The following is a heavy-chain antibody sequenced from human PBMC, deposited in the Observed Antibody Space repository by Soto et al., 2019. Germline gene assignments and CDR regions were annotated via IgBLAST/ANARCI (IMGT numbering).Heavy chain of an antibody. CDR3: ARAWVGDYAGSDAFDI. J-gene: IGHJ3*02. Sequence: GGSLRLSCAASGFTFSIYSMNWVRQAPGKGLEWVSSISSSSSYIYYADSVKGRFTISRDNAKDSLYLQMNSLRAEDTAVYYCARAWVGDYAGSDAFDIWGQGTMVTVSS. CDR1: GFTFSIYS. V-gene: IGHV3-21*01. D-gene: IGHD4-17*01. CDR2: ISSSSSYI.